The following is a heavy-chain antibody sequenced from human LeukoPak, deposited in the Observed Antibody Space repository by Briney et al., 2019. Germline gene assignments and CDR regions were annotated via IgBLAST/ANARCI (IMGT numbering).Heavy chain of an antibody. Sequence: SETLSLTCTVSGGSISSYYWSWIRQPPGKGLEWIGEINHSGSTNYNPSLKSRVTISVDTSKNQFSLKLSSVTAADTAVYYCARAAGYCSSTSCYKEQDYWGQGTLVTASS. CDR3: ARAAGYCSSTSCYKEQDY. CDR2: INHSGST. V-gene: IGHV4-34*01. J-gene: IGHJ4*02. D-gene: IGHD2-2*02. CDR1: GGSISSYY.